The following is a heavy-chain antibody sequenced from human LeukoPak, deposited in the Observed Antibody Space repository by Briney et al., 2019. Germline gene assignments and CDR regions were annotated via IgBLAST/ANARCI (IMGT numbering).Heavy chain of an antibody. D-gene: IGHD6-19*01. J-gene: IGHJ4*02. CDR3: ARPIAVAGQYYFDY. Sequence: ETLSLTCTVSGGSFGGYYWSWIRQPPGKGLEWVANIKQDGSEKYYVASVKGRSTISRDNAKNSLYLQMNSLRAEDTAVYYCARPIAVAGQYYFDYWGQGTLVTVSS. V-gene: IGHV3-7*01. CDR1: GGSFGGYY. CDR2: IKQDGSEK.